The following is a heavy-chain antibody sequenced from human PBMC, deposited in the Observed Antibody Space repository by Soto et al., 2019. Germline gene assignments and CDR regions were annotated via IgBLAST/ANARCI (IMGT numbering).Heavy chain of an antibody. CDR1: GGSISSYY. V-gene: IGHV4-59*01. J-gene: IGHJ6*02. CDR2: IYYSGST. Sequence: SETLSLTCTVSGGSISSYYWSWIRQPPGKGLEWIGYIYYSGSTNYNPSLKSRVTISVDTSKNQFSLKLSSVTAADTAVYYCARVGVVNFYGMDVWGQGTKVTVSS. D-gene: IGHD2-21*01. CDR3: ARVGVVNFYGMDV.